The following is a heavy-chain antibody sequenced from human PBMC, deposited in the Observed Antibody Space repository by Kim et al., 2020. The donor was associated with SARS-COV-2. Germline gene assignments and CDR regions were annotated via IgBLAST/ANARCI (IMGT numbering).Heavy chain of an antibody. CDR1: GFTFSSYS. CDR3: ARGALAVAGSRTKYYYYGMDV. J-gene: IGHJ6*02. CDR2: ISSSSSYI. Sequence: GGSLRLSCAASGFTFSSYSMNWVRQAPGKGLEWVSSISSSSSYIYYADSVKGRFTISRDNAKNSLYLQMNSLRAEDTAVYYCARGALAVAGSRTKYYYYGMDVWGQGTTVTVSS. V-gene: IGHV3-21*01. D-gene: IGHD6-13*01.